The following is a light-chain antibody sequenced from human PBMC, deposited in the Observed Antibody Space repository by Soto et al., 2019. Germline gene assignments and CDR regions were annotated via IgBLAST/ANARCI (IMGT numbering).Light chain of an antibody. CDR1: QGVTTN. J-gene: IGKJ4*01. Sequence: EIVMTQSPATLFVSPGDRAILSCRAGQGVTTNFAWYQQKSGQSPRLLIYDVSHRATGVPARFSGTGSETDFTLTISSLEPEDFAVYYCQQRTNWPLTFGGGTKVDIK. V-gene: IGKV3-11*01. CDR2: DVS. CDR3: QQRTNWPLT.